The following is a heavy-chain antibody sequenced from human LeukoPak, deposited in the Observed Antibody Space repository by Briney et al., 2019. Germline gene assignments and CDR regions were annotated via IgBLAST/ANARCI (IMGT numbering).Heavy chain of an antibody. CDR2: FIPMFGKA. Sequence: SVKVSCKASGGTFSSYAITWVRQAPGQGLEWMGGFIPMFGKANYAQKFRGRVTITADESTSTAYVELSSLRSEDTAVYYCHFNFSDKSGPPDYWGQGTLVTVSS. CDR1: GGTFSSYA. J-gene: IGHJ4*02. D-gene: IGHD3-22*01. CDR3: HFNFSDKSGPPDY. V-gene: IGHV1-69*01.